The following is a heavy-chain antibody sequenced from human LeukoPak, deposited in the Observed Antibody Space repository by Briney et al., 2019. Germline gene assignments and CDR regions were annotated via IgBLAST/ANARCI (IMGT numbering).Heavy chain of an antibody. D-gene: IGHD1-1*01. CDR2: ISGSVIRT. CDR3: AKGRTNEYSPVDH. CDR1: GFSFSTYA. J-gene: IGHJ4*02. Sequence: GGSLRLSCAASGFSFSTYAMSWVRQAPGKGLEWGSDISGSVIRTYYAASVKGRFTISRDNSKNTLYLQMNTLRVEDTAVYYCAKGRTNEYSPVDHWGQGTLVTVSS. V-gene: IGHV3-23*01.